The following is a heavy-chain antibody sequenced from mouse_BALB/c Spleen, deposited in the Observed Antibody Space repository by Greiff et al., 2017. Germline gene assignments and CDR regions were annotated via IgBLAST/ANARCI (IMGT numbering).Heavy chain of an antibody. V-gene: IGHV5-9-4*01. D-gene: IGHD1-2*01. CDR2: ISSGGSYT. J-gene: IGHJ4*01. Sequence: EVKLVESGGGLVKPGGSLKLSCAASGFTFSSYAMSWVRQSPEKRLEWVAEISSGGSYTYYPDTVTGRFTISRDNAKNTLYLEMSSLRSEDTAMYYCARDFTTATGAMDYWGQGTSVTVSS. CDR3: ARDFTTATGAMDY. CDR1: GFTFSSYA.